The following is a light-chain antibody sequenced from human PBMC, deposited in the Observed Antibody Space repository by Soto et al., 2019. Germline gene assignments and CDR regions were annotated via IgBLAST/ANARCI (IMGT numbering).Light chain of an antibody. V-gene: IGKV3-15*01. CDR3: QHYGSSPRT. J-gene: IGKJ1*01. Sequence: EIVMTQSPATLSVSPGERATLSCRASQSVSSNLAWYQQKPGQAPRLLIYGASTRATAIPARFSGSGFGTDFTLTISRLEPEDFAVYYCQHYGSSPRTFGQGTKVDI. CDR2: GAS. CDR1: QSVSSN.